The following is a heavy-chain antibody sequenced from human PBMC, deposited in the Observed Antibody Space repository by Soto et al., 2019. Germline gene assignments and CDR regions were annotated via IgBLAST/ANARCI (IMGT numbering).Heavy chain of an antibody. CDR1: GYSLSSGYY. V-gene: IGHV4-38-2*01. D-gene: IGHD4-17*01. CDR2: MNYRGKT. J-gene: IGHJ4*02. Sequence: SETLSLTCGVSGYSLSSGYYWAWVRQPPGKGLEWIGSMNYRGKTYYNPSLKSRVTISLDASKNQVSLKVTSVTAADTAVYRCARSGDDYGSYIDYWGQGT. CDR3: ARSGDDYGSYIDY.